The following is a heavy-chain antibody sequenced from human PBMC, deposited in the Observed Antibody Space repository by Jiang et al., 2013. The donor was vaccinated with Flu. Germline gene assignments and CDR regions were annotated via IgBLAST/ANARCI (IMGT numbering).Heavy chain of an antibody. CDR1: GFTFSSYS. D-gene: IGHD2-8*02. J-gene: IGHJ6*02. Sequence: GLVQPGGPSRLSCAASGFTFSSYSMNWVRQAPGKGLEWVSYISSSSSTIYYADSVKGRFTISRDNAKNSLYLQMNSLRAEDTAVYYCARETRGVRNYYYYYGMDVWGQGTTVTVSS. CDR2: ISSSSSTI. CDR3: ARETRGVRNYYYYYGMDV. V-gene: IGHV3-48*01.